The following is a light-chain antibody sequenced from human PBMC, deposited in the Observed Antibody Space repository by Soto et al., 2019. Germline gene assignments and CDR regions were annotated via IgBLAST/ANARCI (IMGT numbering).Light chain of an antibody. CDR1: QSVGSY. CDR2: DAS. J-gene: IGKJ4*01. CDR3: QQRSNWPSLT. Sequence: EIVLIQSPATLSLSPGERATLSCRASQSVGSYLAWYQHKPGQAPRLLISDASNRATGIPARFSGSGSETDLTLTISSLEPEDSAVYYCQQRSNWPSLTFGGGTK. V-gene: IGKV3-11*01.